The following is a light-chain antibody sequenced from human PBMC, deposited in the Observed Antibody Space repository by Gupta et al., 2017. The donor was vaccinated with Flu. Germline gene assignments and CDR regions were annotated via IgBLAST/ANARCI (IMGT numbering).Light chain of an antibody. CDR1: QSISSN. CDR3: QQYNTWPGIT. V-gene: IGKV3-15*01. Sequence: IVMTQSPATLSVSPGDRATLSCRASQSISSNLAWYKQKPGQAPRLLIYGASTRATGIPARFSGSGSGIEFTLTSSRLQSEDFAVYYCQQYNTWPGITFGQGTRVEIK. J-gene: IGKJ5*01. CDR2: GAS.